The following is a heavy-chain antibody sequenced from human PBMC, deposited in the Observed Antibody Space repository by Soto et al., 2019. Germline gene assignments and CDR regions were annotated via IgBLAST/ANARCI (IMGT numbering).Heavy chain of an antibody. Sequence: GGSLRLSCAASGFTFSSYGMHWVRQAPGKGLEWVAVISYDGSNKYDADSVKGRFTISRDNSKNTLYLQMNSLRAEDTAVYYCAKSQDSSGPFDYWGQGTLVTVSS. V-gene: IGHV3-30*18. CDR3: AKSQDSSGPFDY. CDR2: ISYDGSNK. D-gene: IGHD3-22*01. CDR1: GFTFSSYG. J-gene: IGHJ4*02.